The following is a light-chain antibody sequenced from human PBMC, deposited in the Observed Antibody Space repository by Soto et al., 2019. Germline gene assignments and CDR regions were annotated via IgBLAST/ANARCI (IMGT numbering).Light chain of an antibody. V-gene: IGLV2-18*01. CDR3: SFFTSASTWV. CDR2: EVN. Sequence: QSVLTQPPSVSGSPGQSVTISCTGTSSDVGSYNRVSWYQQPPGTAPQLMIYEVNNRPSGVPDRFSGSKSGNTASLTISGLQAEDEGYYYCSFFTSASTWVFGGGTKLTVL. CDR1: SSDVGSYNR. J-gene: IGLJ3*02.